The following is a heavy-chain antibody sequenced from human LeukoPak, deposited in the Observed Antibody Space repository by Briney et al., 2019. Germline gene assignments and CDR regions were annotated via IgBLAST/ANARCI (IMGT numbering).Heavy chain of an antibody. D-gene: IGHD2-8*01. CDR2: IRYDGSNK. CDR3: AKDGVPSRYFGRNYFDY. CDR1: GFIFSNYA. V-gene: IGHV3-30*02. Sequence: PGGSLRLSCAASGFIFSNYAMQWVRQAPGMGLEWVAFIRYDGSNKYYADSVKGRFTISRDNSKNTLYLQMNSLRAEDTAVYYCAKDGVPSRYFGRNYFDYWGQGTLVTVSS. J-gene: IGHJ4*02.